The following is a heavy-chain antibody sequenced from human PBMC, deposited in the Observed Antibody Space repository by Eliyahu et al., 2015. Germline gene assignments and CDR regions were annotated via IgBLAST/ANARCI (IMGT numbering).Heavy chain of an antibody. CDR2: INHSGST. CDR1: GGSFXGYY. Sequence: QVQLQQWGAGLXKPSETLSLTXAVYGGSFXGYYWSWIRQPPGKGLEWIGEINHSGSTNYNPSLKSRVTISVDTSKNQFSLKLSSVTAADTAVYYCAREGVVVPAAPGNWFDPWGQGTLVTVSS. CDR3: AREGVVVPAAPGNWFDP. D-gene: IGHD2-2*01. V-gene: IGHV4-34*01. J-gene: IGHJ5*02.